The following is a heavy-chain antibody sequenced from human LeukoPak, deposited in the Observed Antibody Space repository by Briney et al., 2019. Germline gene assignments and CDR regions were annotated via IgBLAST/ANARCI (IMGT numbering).Heavy chain of an antibody. Sequence: GGSLRLSCAASGFTFDDYAMHWVRQAPGKGLEWVSGISWNSGSIGYADSVKGRFTISRDNAKNSLYLQMNSLRAEDMALYYCAKGGSSGWYPEYFQHWGQGTLVTVSS. CDR3: AKGGSSGWYPEYFQH. J-gene: IGHJ1*01. CDR1: GFTFDDYA. D-gene: IGHD6-19*01. CDR2: ISWNSGSI. V-gene: IGHV3-9*03.